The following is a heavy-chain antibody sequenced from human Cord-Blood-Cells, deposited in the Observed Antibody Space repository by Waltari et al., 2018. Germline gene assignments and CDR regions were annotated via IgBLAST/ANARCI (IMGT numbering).Heavy chain of an antibody. J-gene: IGHJ3*02. Sequence: VQLQQWGAGLLKPSETLSLTCAVYGGSFSGYYWSWIRQPPGKGLEWIGEINHSGSTNYNPFLKSRVTISVDTSKSQFSLKLSSVTAADTAVYYCARGAGITIFGVVIISDAFDIWGQGTMVTVSS. V-gene: IGHV4-34*01. D-gene: IGHD3-3*01. CDR3: ARGAGITIFGVVIISDAFDI. CDR2: INHSGST. CDR1: GGSFSGYY.